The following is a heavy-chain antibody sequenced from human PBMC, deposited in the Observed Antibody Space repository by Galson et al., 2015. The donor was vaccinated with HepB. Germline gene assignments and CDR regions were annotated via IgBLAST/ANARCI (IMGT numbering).Heavy chain of an antibody. D-gene: IGHD4-17*01. Sequence: SVKVSCKASGGTFSSYAISWVRQAPGQGLEWMGRIIPILGIANYAQKFQGRVTITADKSTSTAYMELSSLRSEDTAVYYCARFGDYWYFDLWGRGTLVTVSS. CDR2: IIPILGIA. J-gene: IGHJ2*01. V-gene: IGHV1-69*04. CDR3: ARFGDYWYFDL. CDR1: GGTFSSYA.